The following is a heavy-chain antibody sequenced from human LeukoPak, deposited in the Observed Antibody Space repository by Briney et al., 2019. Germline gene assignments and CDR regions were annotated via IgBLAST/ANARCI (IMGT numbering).Heavy chain of an antibody. V-gene: IGHV3-23*01. D-gene: IGHD2-2*01. CDR1: GFTFSSYA. J-gene: IGHJ4*02. Sequence: PGGSLRLSCAASGFTFSSYAMSWVRQAPGKGLEWVSAISGSGGSTYYADSVKGRFTISRDNSKNTLYLQMNSLRAEDTAVYYCAKEPQGQYRLLWGAAFDYWGQGTLVTVSS. CDR2: ISGSGGST. CDR3: AKEPQGQYRLLWGAAFDY.